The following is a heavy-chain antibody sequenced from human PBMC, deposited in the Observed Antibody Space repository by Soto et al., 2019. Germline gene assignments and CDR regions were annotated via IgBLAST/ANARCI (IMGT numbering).Heavy chain of an antibody. V-gene: IGHV1-46*01. CDR1: GYTFTSYY. CDR3: ARDGGDYGDAHYYYGMDV. D-gene: IGHD4-17*01. J-gene: IGHJ6*02. Sequence: GASVKVSCKASGYTFTSYYMHWVRQAPGQGLEWMGIINPSGGSTSYAQKFQGRVTMTRDTSTSTVYMELSSLRSEDTAVYYCARDGGDYGDAHYYYGMDVWGQGTTVNVSS. CDR2: INPSGGST.